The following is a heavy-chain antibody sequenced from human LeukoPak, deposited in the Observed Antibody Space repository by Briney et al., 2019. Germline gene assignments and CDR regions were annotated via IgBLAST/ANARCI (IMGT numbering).Heavy chain of an antibody. CDR1: GGTFSSYA. CDR2: IIPIFGTA. D-gene: IGHD4-17*01. CDR3: ARGADYGDYDDYFDY. J-gene: IGHJ4*02. V-gene: IGHV1-69*13. Sequence: ASVKVSCKASGGTFSSYAISWVRQAPGQGLEWMGGIIPIFGTANYAQKFQGRVTITADESTSTAYMELSSLRSEDTAVNYCARGADYGDYDDYFDYWGQGTLVTVSS.